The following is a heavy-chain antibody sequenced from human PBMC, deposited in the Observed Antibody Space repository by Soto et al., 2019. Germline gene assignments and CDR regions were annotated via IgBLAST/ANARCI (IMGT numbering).Heavy chain of an antibody. CDR2: ISGSGGST. CDR1: GFTFSSYA. CDR3: AKDDYGDYWSSGNRYFDL. Sequence: GGSLRLSCAASGFTFSSYAMSWVRQAPGKGLEWVSAISGSGGSTYYADSVKGRFTISRDNSKNTLYLQMNSLRAEDTAVYYCAKDDYGDYWSSGNRYFDLWGRGTLVTVSS. V-gene: IGHV3-23*01. J-gene: IGHJ2*01. D-gene: IGHD4-17*01.